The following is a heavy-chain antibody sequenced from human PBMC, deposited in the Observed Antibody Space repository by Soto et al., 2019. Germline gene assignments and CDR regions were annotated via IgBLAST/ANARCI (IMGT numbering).Heavy chain of an antibody. J-gene: IGHJ3*02. Sequence: SVKVSCKASGGTFSSYAISWVRQAPGQGLEWMGGIIPIFGTANYAQKFQGRVTITADKSTSTAYMELSSLRSEGTAVYYCARYYYDSSGYYPDAFDIWGQGTMVTVSS. CDR3: ARYYYDSSGYYPDAFDI. D-gene: IGHD3-22*01. CDR1: GGTFSSYA. V-gene: IGHV1-69*06. CDR2: IIPIFGTA.